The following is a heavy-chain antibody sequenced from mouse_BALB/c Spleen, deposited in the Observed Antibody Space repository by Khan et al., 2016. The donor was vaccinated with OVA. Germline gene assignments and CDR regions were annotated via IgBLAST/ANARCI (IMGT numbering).Heavy chain of an antibody. CDR2: ISSGDST. V-gene: IGHV5-6-5*01. CDR1: GFSFSNYA. Sequence: EVELVESGGGLVKPGGSLKLSCAASGFSFSNYAMSWVRQSPEKRLEWVASISSGDSTYYPASVKGRFTISRDNARNILYLQMSSLRSEDTAMYXCARDYWFAYWGQGTLVTVSA. CDR3: ARDYWFAY. J-gene: IGHJ3*01.